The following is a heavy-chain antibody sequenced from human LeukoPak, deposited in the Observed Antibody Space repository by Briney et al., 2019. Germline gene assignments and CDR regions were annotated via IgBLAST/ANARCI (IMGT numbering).Heavy chain of an antibody. CDR2: INPSGGST. V-gene: IGHV1-46*01. CDR3: ARPSYGDYYYYGMDV. Sequence: GASVKVSCKASGYTFTSYYMHWVRQAPGQGLEWMGIINPSGGSTSYAQKFQGRVTMTRDTSTSTVYMELSSLRSEDTAVYYCARPSYGDYYYYGMDVWGQGTTVTVSS. CDR1: GYTFTSYY. D-gene: IGHD4-17*01. J-gene: IGHJ6*02.